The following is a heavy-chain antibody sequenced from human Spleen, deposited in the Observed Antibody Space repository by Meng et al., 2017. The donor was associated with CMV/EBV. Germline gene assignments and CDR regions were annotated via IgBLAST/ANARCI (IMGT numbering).Heavy chain of an antibody. CDR3: ARDYCTNGVCYTGAFDY. D-gene: IGHD2-8*01. V-gene: IGHV3-21*01. Sequence: FTFSSYAMSWVRQAQGKGLEWVSLITKSSSYTSYADSVKGRFTMSRDNAKNSLYLQMSSLRVEDTAVYYCARDYCTNGVCYTGAFDYWGPGTLVTVSS. CDR1: FTFSSYA. J-gene: IGHJ4*02. CDR2: ITKSSSYT.